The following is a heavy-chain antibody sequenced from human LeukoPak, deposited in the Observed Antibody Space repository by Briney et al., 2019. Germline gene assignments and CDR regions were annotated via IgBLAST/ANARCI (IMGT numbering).Heavy chain of an antibody. D-gene: IGHD6-19*01. CDR1: GGSISSYY. CDR2: IYYSGST. CDR3: ARRPPVAGFDY. J-gene: IGHJ4*02. V-gene: IGHV4-59*08. Sequence: PSETLSLTCTVSGGSISSYYWSWIRQPAGKGLEWIGYIYYSGSTNYNPSLKSRVTISVDTSKNQFSLKLSSVTAADTAVYYCARRPPVAGFDYWGQGTLVTVSS.